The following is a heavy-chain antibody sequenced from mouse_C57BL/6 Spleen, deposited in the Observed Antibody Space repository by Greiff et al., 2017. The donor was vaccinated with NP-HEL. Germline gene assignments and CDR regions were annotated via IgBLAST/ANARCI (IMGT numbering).Heavy chain of an antibody. Sequence: QVQLKESGPGLVQPSQSLSITCTVSGFSLTSYGVHWVRQSPGKGLEWLGVIWRGGSTDYNAAFMSRLSITKDNSKSQVFFKMNSLQADDTAIYYCAKEIYYYGSSSGYYAMDYWGQGTSVTVSS. J-gene: IGHJ4*01. V-gene: IGHV2-5*01. D-gene: IGHD1-1*01. CDR1: GFSLTSYG. CDR3: AKEIYYYGSSSGYYAMDY. CDR2: IWRGGST.